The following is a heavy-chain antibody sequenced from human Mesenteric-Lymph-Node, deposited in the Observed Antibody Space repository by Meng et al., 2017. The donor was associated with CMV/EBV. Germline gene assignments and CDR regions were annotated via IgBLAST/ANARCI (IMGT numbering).Heavy chain of an antibody. J-gene: IGHJ4*02. CDR2: IYYSGST. CDR3: ARHRTYFDY. V-gene: IGHV4-39*01. CDR1: GGSISSSSYY. Sequence: SKTLSLTCTVSGGSISSSSYYWGWIRQPPGKGLEWIGSIYYSGSTYYNPSLKSRVTISVDTSKNQFSLKLSSVTAADTAVYYCARHRTYFDYWGQGTLVTVSS.